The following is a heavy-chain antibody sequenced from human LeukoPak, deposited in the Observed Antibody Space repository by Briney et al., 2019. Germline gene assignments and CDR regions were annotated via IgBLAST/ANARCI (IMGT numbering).Heavy chain of an antibody. CDR2: ISSSGSTI. Sequence: GGSLRLSCAASGFTFSSYEMNWVRQAPGKGLEWVSYISSSGSTIYYADSVKGRFTISRDNAKNSLYLQMNSLRAEDTAVYYCARGIAVAGQDYWGQGTLVTVSS. CDR3: ARGIAVAGQDY. D-gene: IGHD6-19*01. CDR1: GFTFSSYE. V-gene: IGHV3-48*03. J-gene: IGHJ4*02.